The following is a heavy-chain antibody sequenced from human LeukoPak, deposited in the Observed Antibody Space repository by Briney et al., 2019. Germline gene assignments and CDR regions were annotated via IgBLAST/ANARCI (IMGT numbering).Heavy chain of an antibody. CDR1: GFTFSSYA. V-gene: IGHV3-74*01. Sequence: GGSLRLSCATSGFTFSSYAMSGVRDARGKGRVGGARIKYDGSTTNSADSVEGRFTISRDNAKNTVYLQMNSLRAEDTAVYYCARGFSVPYSGYDSVLAYWGQGTLVTVSS. J-gene: IGHJ4*02. CDR3: ARGFSVPYSGYDSVLAY. D-gene: IGHD5-12*01. CDR2: IKYDGSTT.